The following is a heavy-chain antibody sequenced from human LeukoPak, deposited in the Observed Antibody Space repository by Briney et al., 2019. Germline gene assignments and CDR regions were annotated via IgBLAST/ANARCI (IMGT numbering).Heavy chain of an antibody. J-gene: IGHJ4*02. CDR3: AARYNWNDLAY. CDR2: IKSKTDGGTA. D-gene: IGHD1-1*01. CDR1: GFTFTNAW. Sequence: GGSLRLSCAASGFTFTNAWMSWVRQAPGKGLEWVGRIKSKTDGGTADYAAPVKGRFTISRDDSKNTLYLQMNSLKTEDRAVYYCAARYNWNDLAYWGQGTLVTVSS. V-gene: IGHV3-15*01.